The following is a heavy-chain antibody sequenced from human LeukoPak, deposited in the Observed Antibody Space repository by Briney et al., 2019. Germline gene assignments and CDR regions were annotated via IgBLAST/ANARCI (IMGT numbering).Heavy chain of an antibody. CDR2: TSTYNDGK. V-gene: IGHV1-18*01. Sequence: ASVKVSCKASGYTFTYYAITWVRQAPGQGLEWMGWTSTYNDGKNYAQSLQGRITMTTDTSTNTAYMELSSLRSDDTAVYYCGAGHPRVDYWGQGTPVTVSS. CDR3: GAGHPRVDY. J-gene: IGHJ4*02. CDR1: GYTFTYYA.